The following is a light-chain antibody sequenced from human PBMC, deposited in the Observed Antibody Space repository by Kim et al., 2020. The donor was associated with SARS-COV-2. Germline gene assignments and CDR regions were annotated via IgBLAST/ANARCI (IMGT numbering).Light chain of an antibody. CDR1: SSGVGGYKY. CDR2: DVS. J-gene: IGLJ2*01. V-gene: IGLV2-14*03. CDR3: SSYTSSFTLV. Sequence: SALTQPASVSGSPGQSITISCTGTSSGVGGYKYVSWYQQHPGNAPKLMIYDVSSRPSGVSNRFSGSKSGNTASLTISGLKAEVEADYYCSSYTSSFTLVFGGGTQLTVL.